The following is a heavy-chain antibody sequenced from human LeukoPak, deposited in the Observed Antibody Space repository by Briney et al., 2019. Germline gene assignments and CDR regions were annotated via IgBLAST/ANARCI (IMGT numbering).Heavy chain of an antibody. CDR2: IRDNGSTK. CDR3: AKVGSNSWGIFDV. D-gene: IGHD6-13*01. J-gene: IGHJ3*01. V-gene: IGHV3-30*02. CDR1: GFIFRNYG. Sequence: GGSLRLSCAASGFIFRNYGIHWVRQAPGKGLEWVAFIRDNGSTKYYVDSVKGRFTISRDNSKNTLYFQMNSLRVEDTAIYYCAKVGSNSWGIFDVWGQGTMVTVSS.